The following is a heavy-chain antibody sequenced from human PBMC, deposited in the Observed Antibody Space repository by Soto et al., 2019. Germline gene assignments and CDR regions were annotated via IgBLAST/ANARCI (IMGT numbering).Heavy chain of an antibody. D-gene: IGHD3-10*01. Sequence: GASMKVSCQASGYTFTSYGISWVRQAPGQGLEWMGWISAYNGNTNYAQKLQGRVTMTTDTSTSTAYMELRSLRSDDTAVYYCARAVYYYGSGSYYYYYMDVWGKGTTVTVSS. J-gene: IGHJ6*03. CDR1: GYTFTSYG. CDR3: ARAVYYYGSGSYYYYYMDV. V-gene: IGHV1-18*01. CDR2: ISAYNGNT.